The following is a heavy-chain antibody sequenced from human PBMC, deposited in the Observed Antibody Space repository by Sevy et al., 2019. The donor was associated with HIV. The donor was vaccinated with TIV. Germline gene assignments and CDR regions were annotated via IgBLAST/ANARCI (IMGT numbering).Heavy chain of an antibody. V-gene: IGHV4-31*03. CDR3: ARGQITTIGFDY. CDR2: ILYSGNP. Sequence: SETLSLTCTVSGDSISSSGYYWSWIRQHPGEGLEWIGYILYSGNPYYNPSLKSRLIISLDTSKNQFSLKLSSVTAADVDVYYCARGQITTIGFDYWGQGTLVTVSS. CDR1: GDSISSSGYY. D-gene: IGHD1-1*01. J-gene: IGHJ4*02.